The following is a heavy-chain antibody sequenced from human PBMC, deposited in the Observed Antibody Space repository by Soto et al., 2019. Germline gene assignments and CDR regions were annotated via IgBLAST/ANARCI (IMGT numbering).Heavy chain of an antibody. CDR3: GKEDEDGLYGHFDY. CDR2: ISKDGTYE. D-gene: IGHD2-15*01. Sequence: QVQLVESGGGVVQPGRSLRLSCAASGFAFSGYAMHWVRQAPGKGLEWVALISKDGTYEKYADSVKGRFTISRDNSRNTLQEQMNSLRPDETAVYYCGKEDEDGLYGHFDYWGQGILVTVSS. CDR1: GFAFSGYA. V-gene: IGHV3-30*18. J-gene: IGHJ4*02.